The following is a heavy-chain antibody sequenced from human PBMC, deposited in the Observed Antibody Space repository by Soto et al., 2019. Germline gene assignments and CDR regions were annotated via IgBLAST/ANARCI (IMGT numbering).Heavy chain of an antibody. J-gene: IGHJ6*02. CDR3: ARNLGGNHYYYGLDV. Sequence: QVQLVQSGAEVKKPGSSVKVSCKASGGTFSSYAISWVRQAPGQGLEWMGGIIPIFGTADYAQKFQGRVTITADDFTSTAYMELSSLRFEDTAVYYCARNLGGNHYYYGLDVWGQGTTVTVSS. V-gene: IGHV1-69*12. CDR1: GGTFSSYA. CDR2: IIPIFGTA. D-gene: IGHD3-16*01.